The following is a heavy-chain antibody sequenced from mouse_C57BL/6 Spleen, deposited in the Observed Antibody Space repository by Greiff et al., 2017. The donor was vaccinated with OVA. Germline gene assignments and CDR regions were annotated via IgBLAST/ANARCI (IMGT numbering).Heavy chain of an antibody. V-gene: IGHV1-50*01. CDR2: IDPSDSYT. Sequence: QVQLQQPGAELVKPGASVKLSCKASGYTFTSYWMQWVKQRPGQGLEWIGEIDPSDSYTNYNQKFKGKATLTVDTSSSTAYMQLSSLTSEDSAVYDCARIYYGSSYGYWGQGTTLTVSS. J-gene: IGHJ2*01. D-gene: IGHD1-1*01. CDR3: ARIYYGSSYGY. CDR1: GYTFTSYW.